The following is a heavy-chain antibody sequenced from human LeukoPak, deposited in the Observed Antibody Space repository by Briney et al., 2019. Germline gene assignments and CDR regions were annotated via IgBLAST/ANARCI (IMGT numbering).Heavy chain of an antibody. V-gene: IGHV1-2*04. CDR2: INPNSGGT. CDR3: ARGPGRQQLPPSDGSFDY. CDR1: GYTFTGYY. J-gene: IGHJ4*02. D-gene: IGHD6-13*01. Sequence: ASVKVSCKASGYTFTGYYMHWVRQAPGQGLEWMGWINPNSGGTNYAQKFQGWVTMTRDTSISTAYMELSRLRSDDTAVYYCARGPGRQQLPPSDGSFDYWGQGTLVTVSS.